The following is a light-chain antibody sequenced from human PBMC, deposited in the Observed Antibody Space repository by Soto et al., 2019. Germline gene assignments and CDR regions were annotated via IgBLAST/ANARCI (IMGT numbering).Light chain of an antibody. J-gene: IGKJ1*01. CDR2: KAS. V-gene: IGKV1-5*03. Sequence: GDRVTITCRASESIDSWLAWHQQKPGRAPKLLISKASSLESGVPSRFSGSGFGTEFTLTISSLQPDDFATYYCQHYNSYSEAFGQGTKVDIK. CDR1: ESIDSW. CDR3: QHYNSYSEA.